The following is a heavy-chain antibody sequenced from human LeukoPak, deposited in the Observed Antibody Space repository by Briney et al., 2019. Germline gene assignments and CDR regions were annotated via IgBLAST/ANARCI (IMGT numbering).Heavy chain of an antibody. Sequence: SGGSLRLSCAASGFTFSRYGMHWVRQAPGKGLEWVTAISYDGSNKYYADSVKGRFTISRDNSKNTLYVQMNSLRAGDTAVYYCAKEGYSRGYYSYYYMDVWGKGTTVTVSS. D-gene: IGHD6-13*01. V-gene: IGHV3-30*04. CDR2: ISYDGSNK. CDR3: AKEGYSRGYYSYYYMDV. CDR1: GFTFSRYG. J-gene: IGHJ6*03.